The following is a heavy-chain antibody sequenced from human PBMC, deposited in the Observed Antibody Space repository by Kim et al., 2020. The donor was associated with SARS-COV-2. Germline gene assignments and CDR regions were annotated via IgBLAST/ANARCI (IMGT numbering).Heavy chain of an antibody. V-gene: IGHV4-39*01. D-gene: IGHD5-12*01. CDR1: GGSISSSSYY. J-gene: IGHJ4*02. CDR2: IYYSGST. Sequence: SETLSLTCTVSGGSISSSSYYWGWIRQPPGKGLEWIGSIYYSGSTYYNPSLKSRVTISVDTSKNQFSLKLSSVTAADTAVYYCAITYVDIVATTHPIDYWGQGTLVTVSS. CDR3: AITYVDIVATTHPIDY.